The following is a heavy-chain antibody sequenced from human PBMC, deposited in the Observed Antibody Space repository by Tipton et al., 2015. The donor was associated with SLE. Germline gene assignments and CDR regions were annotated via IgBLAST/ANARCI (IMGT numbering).Heavy chain of an antibody. D-gene: IGHD6-13*01. V-gene: IGHV3-9*01. CDR1: GFTFDDYA. J-gene: IGHJ4*02. Sequence: SLRLSCAASGFTFDDYAMHWVRQAPGKGLEWVSGISWNSGSIGYADSVKGRFTISRDNAKNSLYLQMNSLRAEDTALYYCAKDISEQLDYFDYWGQGTLVTVSS. CDR3: AKDISEQLDYFDY. CDR2: ISWNSGSI.